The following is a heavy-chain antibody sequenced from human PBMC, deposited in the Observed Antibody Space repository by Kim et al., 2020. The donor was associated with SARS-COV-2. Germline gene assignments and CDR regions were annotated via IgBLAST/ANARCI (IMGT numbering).Heavy chain of an antibody. V-gene: IGHV3-7*01. CDR2: IEGDGSEK. Sequence: GGSLRLSCAASGFTFGRYYMSWVRQAPGKGLEWVANIEGDGSEKNYVDSVKGRFIISRDNAKKSLYLQMNSLRSEDTAVYYCASEAWEWRVPWGQGTVV. CDR1: GFTFGRYY. D-gene: IGHD1-26*01. CDR3: ASEAWEWRVP. J-gene: IGHJ5*02.